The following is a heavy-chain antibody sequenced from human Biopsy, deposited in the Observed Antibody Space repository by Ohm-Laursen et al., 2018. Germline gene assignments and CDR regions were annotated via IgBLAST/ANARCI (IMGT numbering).Heavy chain of an antibody. V-gene: IGHV3-23*01. CDR2: IRGSGLNT. Sequence: SLRLSCAASGFILSNYGLNWVRQAPGKGLEWVAAIRGSGLNTFYTDSVKGRFTISRDNSKNTLSLQMNSLRAEDTDIYYCTCRYGWSPLWGQGTMVTVSS. CDR1: GFILSNYG. D-gene: IGHD4-17*01. J-gene: IGHJ3*01. CDR3: TCRYGWSPL.